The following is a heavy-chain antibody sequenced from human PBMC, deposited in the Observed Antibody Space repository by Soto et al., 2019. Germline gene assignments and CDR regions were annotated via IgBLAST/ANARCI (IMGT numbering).Heavy chain of an antibody. CDR2: IIPILGIA. CDR3: ARGEGILYYYMDV. D-gene: IGHD2-15*01. CDR1: GGTFSSYT. Sequence: ASVKVSCKASGGTFSSYTISWVRQAPGQGLEWMGRIIPILGIANYAQKFQGRVTITADKSTSTAYMELSSLRSEDTAVYYCARGEGILYYYMDVWGKGTTVTVSS. V-gene: IGHV1-69*02. J-gene: IGHJ6*03.